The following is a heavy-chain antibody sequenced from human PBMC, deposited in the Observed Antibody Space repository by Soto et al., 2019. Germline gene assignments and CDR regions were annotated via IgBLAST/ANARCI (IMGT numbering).Heavy chain of an antibody. J-gene: IGHJ3*02. V-gene: IGHV1-8*01. CDR2: MNTNSGNT. CDR3: AREMSSGVFDI. D-gene: IGHD2-15*01. CDR1: GYTFTSYD. Sequence: QVQLVQSGAEVKKPGASVKVSCKTSGYTFTSYDINWERQATGQGLEWMGWMNTNSGNTAYAQKSQGRVTMTRNTTISTAYVELSTLKAEDTAVYYCAREMSSGVFDIWGQGTMVTVSS.